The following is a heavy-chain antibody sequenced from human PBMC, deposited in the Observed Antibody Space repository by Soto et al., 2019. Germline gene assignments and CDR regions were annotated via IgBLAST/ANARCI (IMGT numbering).Heavy chain of an antibody. J-gene: IGHJ4*02. CDR2: ISAYNGNT. Sequence: ASVKVSCKASGYTFTSYGISWVRQAPGQGLEWMGWISAYNGNTNYAQKLQGRVTMTRDTSTSTVYMELSSLRSEDTAVYYCARIHTGIFDYWGQGTLVTVSS. V-gene: IGHV1-18*01. D-gene: IGHD1-20*01. CDR1: GYTFTSYG. CDR3: ARIHTGIFDY.